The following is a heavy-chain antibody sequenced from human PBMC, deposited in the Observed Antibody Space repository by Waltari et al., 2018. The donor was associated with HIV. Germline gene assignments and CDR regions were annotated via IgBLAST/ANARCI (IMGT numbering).Heavy chain of an antibody. D-gene: IGHD4-17*01. J-gene: IGHJ4*02. CDR2: ISRSSDYI. Sequence: EVQLVESGGGLAKPGGSRRLSCAASGVSFSRYAMNWVRQAPGKGLEWIAYISRSSDYIYYADSIKGRFTISRDNAKNSVFLHMDNLRDVDTAVYYCTATVTTRGTFDYWGQGTAVPVS. CDR1: GVSFSRYA. V-gene: IGHV3-21*06. CDR3: TATVTTRGTFDY.